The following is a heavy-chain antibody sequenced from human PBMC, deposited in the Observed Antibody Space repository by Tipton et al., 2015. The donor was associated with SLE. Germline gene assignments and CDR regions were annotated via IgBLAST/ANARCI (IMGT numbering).Heavy chain of an antibody. V-gene: IGHV4-39*07. CDR2: IYYSGRT. CDR3: ARQTTEAGVVGYFFDY. Sequence: LRLSCTVSGDSISSNNYFWGWIRQPPEKGLEWIGTIYYSGRTNYNASLKGRVTMSIDTSTNQFSLRLASVTAADTAVYFCARQTTEAGVVGYFFDYWGQGTLVTVPS. J-gene: IGHJ4*02. D-gene: IGHD6-19*01. CDR1: GDSISSNNYF.